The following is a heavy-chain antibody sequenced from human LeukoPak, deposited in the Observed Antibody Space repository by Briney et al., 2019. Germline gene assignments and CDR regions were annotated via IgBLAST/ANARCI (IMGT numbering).Heavy chain of an antibody. CDR1: GFTVSSNY. CDR2: IYSGGST. CDR3: ARSGDWLFSFDY. Sequence: GGSLRLSCAASGFTVSSNYMSWVRQAPGKGLEWVSVIYSGGSTYYADSVKGRFTISRDNSKNTLYLQMNSLRAEDTAVYYCARSGDWLFSFDYWGQGTLVTVSS. V-gene: IGHV3-53*01. J-gene: IGHJ4*02. D-gene: IGHD3/OR15-3a*01.